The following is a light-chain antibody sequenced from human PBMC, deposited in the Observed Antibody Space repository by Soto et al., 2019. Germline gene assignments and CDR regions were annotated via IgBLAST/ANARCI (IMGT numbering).Light chain of an antibody. V-gene: IGLV1-51*01. J-gene: IGLJ1*01. CDR1: SSNIGGNS. Sequence: QSVLTQPPSTSGTPGQRVTISCSGSSSNIGGNSVSWYQQLPGTAPKLLIYDDDKRPSGIPDRFSGSKSGTSATLGITGFQTGDEADHYCGSWDSSLSAYVFGTGTKSPS. CDR3: GSWDSSLSAYV. CDR2: DDD.